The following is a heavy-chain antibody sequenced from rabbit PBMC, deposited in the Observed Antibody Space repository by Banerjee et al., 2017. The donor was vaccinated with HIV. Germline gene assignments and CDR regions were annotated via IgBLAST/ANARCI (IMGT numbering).Heavy chain of an antibody. CDR1: GFSFSSSYW. D-gene: IGHD5-1*01. Sequence: QEQLVESGGGLVKPEGSLKLSCTASGFSFSSSYWICWVRQAPGKGLEWIACIYVGSGGGTKYASWAKGRFTISKTSSTTVTLQMASLTVADTATYFCARAGEGGDGYLNLWGPGTLVTVS. CDR3: ARAGEGGDGYLNL. CDR2: IYVGSGGGT. V-gene: IGHV1S45*01. J-gene: IGHJ4*01.